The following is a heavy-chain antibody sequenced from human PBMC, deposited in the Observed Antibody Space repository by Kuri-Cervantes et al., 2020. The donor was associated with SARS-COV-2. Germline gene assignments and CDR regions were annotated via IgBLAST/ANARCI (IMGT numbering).Heavy chain of an antibody. V-gene: IGHV1-69*13. CDR2: IIPIFGTA. D-gene: IGHD3-22*01. CDR1: ETTFPNYD. J-gene: IGHJ6*03. Sequence: SVKVSCKAPETTFPNYDINWVRQATGQGLEWMGGIIPIFGTANYAQKFQGRVTITADESTSTAYMELSSLRSEDTAVYYCARGFVYYYDSSGYYQYYYYYYMGVWGKGTT. CDR3: ARGFVYYYDSSGYYQYYYYYYMGV.